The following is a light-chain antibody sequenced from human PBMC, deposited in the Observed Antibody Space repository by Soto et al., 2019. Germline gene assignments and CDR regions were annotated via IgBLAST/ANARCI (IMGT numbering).Light chain of an antibody. CDR1: SSNIGGNYD. CDR3: QSYDSSLSAVV. J-gene: IGLJ2*01. V-gene: IGLV1-40*01. Sequence: QSVLTQPPSVSGAPGQRVTISCTGSSSNIGGNYDVHWYQQLPGTAPKLLIYENTNRPSGVPDRFSASKSDTSASLAISGLQPEDEADYFCQSYDSSLSAVVFGGGTKLTVL. CDR2: ENT.